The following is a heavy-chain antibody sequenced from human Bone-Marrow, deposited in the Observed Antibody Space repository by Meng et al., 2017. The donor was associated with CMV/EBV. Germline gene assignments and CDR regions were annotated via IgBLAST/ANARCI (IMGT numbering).Heavy chain of an antibody. J-gene: IGHJ5*02. CDR1: GFTVSSNY. D-gene: IGHD2-2*02. CDR3: ARTAIVVLPAAIPVEGNWFDP. V-gene: IGHV3-53*05. CDR2: IYSGGST. Sequence: GESLKISCAASGFTVSSNYMSWVRQAPGKGLEWVSVIYSGGSTYYADSVKGRFTISRDNSKNTLYLQMNSLRAEDTAVYYCARTAIVVLPAAIPVEGNWFDPWGQGTLVAVSS.